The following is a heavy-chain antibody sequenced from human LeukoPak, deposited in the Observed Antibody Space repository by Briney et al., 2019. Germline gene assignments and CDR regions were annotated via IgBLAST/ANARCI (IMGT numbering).Heavy chain of an antibody. Sequence: GGSLRLSCAASGFTFSGYWMHWVRQAPGKGLEWVSRINIDGATTNYADSVKGRFTISRDNAKNTLHLQMNSLRADDTAVYYCVRGAVGTGVWFDPWGQGTLVTVSS. CDR1: GFTFSGYW. D-gene: IGHD1-26*01. CDR2: INIDGATT. V-gene: IGHV3-74*01. CDR3: VRGAVGTGVWFDP. J-gene: IGHJ5*02.